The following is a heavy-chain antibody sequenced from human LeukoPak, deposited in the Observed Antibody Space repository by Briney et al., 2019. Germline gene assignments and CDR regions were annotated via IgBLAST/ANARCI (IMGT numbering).Heavy chain of an antibody. Sequence: GGSLRLSCAASGVTVSSHYMNWVRRAPGKGLEWVSVIYGVDGTSYADSVKGRFTISRDNSKNTVYLQMNSLRAEDTAVYYCARGNPGSDGMDVWGQGTTVTVSS. D-gene: IGHD1-14*01. CDR1: GVTVSSHY. V-gene: IGHV3-53*01. CDR2: IYGVDGT. J-gene: IGHJ6*02. CDR3: ARGNPGSDGMDV.